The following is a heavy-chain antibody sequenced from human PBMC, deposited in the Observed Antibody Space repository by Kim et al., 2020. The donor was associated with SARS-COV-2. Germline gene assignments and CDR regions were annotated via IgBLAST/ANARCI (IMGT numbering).Heavy chain of an antibody. D-gene: IGHD3-22*01. J-gene: IGHJ3*02. CDR2: INAGNGNT. V-gene: IGHV1-3*01. CDR1: GYTFTSYA. CDR3: ARAVVGYYYDSSGYYPGAFDI. Sequence: ASVKVSCKASGYTFTSYAMHWVRQAPGQRLEWMGWINAGNGNTKYSQKFQGRVTITRDTSASTAYMELSSLRSEDTAVYYCARAVVGYYYDSSGYYPGAFDIWGQGTMVTVSS.